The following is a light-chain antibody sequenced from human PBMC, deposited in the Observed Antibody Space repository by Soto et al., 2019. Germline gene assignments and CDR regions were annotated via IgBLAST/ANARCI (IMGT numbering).Light chain of an antibody. CDR3: QQHNNWPPIT. CDR2: GAS. V-gene: IGKV3-15*01. CDR1: QSVSSY. J-gene: IGKJ5*01. Sequence: EIVLTQSPATLSLSPVERATLSCRPSQSVSSYLAWYQQKPGQAPRLLIYGASTRATGIPARFSGSGSGTEFTLTIRSLQSEDFAVYYCQQHNNWPPITFGQGTRLEIK.